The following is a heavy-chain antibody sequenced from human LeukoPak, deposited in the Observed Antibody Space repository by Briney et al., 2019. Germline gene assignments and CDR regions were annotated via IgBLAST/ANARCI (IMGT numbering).Heavy chain of an antibody. CDR3: AKAWTTMVLDY. CDR2: IKQDGSEK. J-gene: IGHJ4*02. Sequence: GGSLRLSCAVSGFTFRTYYMSWVRQGPGKGLEWVAKIKQDGSEKYYADSVKGRFTISRDNSKNTLYLQMNSLRTEDTAVYYCAKAWTTMVLDYWGQGALVTVSS. CDR1: GFTFRTYY. V-gene: IGHV3-7*02. D-gene: IGHD3-10*01.